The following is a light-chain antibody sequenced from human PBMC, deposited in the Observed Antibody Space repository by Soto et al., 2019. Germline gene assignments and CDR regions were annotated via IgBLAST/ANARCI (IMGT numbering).Light chain of an antibody. CDR3: QQRSNWPPT. Sequence: EIVLTQSPGTLSLSPGERATLSCRASQSVGSSYLAWYLQKPGQAPRLLISGASIRATGIPARFSGSASGTDFTLTISSLEPEDFAVYYCQQRSNWPPTFGQGTRLEIK. V-gene: IGKV3D-20*02. J-gene: IGKJ5*01. CDR2: GAS. CDR1: QSVGSSY.